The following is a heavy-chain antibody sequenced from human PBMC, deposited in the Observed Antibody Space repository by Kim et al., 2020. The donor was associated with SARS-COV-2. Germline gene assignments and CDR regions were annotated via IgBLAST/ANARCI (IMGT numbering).Heavy chain of an antibody. V-gene: IGHV3-7*01. CDR2: INQDGGEK. CDR3: ARDILGTWFDP. CDR1: GFSFSSYA. D-gene: IGHD7-27*01. Sequence: GGSLRLSCVASGFSFSSYAMSWVRQAPGKGLEWVANINQDGGEKYYVDSVKGRITISRDHAKNLVYLQMSGLRDEDTAVYYCARDILGTWFDPWGQGTLV. J-gene: IGHJ5*02.